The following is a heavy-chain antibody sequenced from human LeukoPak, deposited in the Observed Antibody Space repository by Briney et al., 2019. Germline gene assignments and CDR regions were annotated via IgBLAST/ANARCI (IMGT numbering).Heavy chain of an antibody. CDR1: GGSISSSNW. CDR2: IYHSGST. CDR3: ARVPGPNWFDP. J-gene: IGHJ5*02. V-gene: IGHV4-4*02. Sequence: PSGTLSLTCAVSGGSISSSNWWSWVRQPPGKGLEWIGEIYHSGSTYYNPSLKSRVTISVDTSKNQFSLKLSSVTAADTAVYYCARVPGPNWFDPWGQGTLVTVSS.